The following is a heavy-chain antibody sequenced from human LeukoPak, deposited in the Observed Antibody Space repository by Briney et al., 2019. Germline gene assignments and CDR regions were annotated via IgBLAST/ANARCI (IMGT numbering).Heavy chain of an antibody. CDR1: GFTFKTYG. D-gene: IGHD6-13*01. Sequence: GGSLRLSCAASGFTFKTYGLHWVRQAPGKGLEWVAFIRNDGSTKYYADSVKGRFTISRDNSKDTLYLDMNSLTIEETAVYYCAKVHTSSWGFFEVWGRGAPVTVSS. V-gene: IGHV3-30*02. CDR3: AKVHTSSWGFFEV. CDR2: IRNDGSTK. J-gene: IGHJ2*01.